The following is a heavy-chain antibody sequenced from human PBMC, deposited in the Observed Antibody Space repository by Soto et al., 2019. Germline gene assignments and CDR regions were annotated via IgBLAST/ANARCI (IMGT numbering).Heavy chain of an antibody. CDR1: WYTFITYC. V-gene: IGHV1-18*01. CDR2: ISAYNGNT. Sequence: ASMKVSRKASWYTFITYCVAWVRQAPGQSIEWMGWISAYNGNTYYPQNLQGRVTVTTDTSTSTAYMEMRSLRSGDTAVYYCARGPRPPSDSYLHPYFDYWGQGTLVTVSS. CDR3: ARGPRPPSDSYLHPYFDY. J-gene: IGHJ4*02. D-gene: IGHD2-21*01.